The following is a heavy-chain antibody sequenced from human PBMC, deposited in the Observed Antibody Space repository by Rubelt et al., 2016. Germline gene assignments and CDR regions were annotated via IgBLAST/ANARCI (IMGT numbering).Heavy chain of an antibody. J-gene: IGHJ6*02. D-gene: IGHD3-10*02. CDR2: ISYDGSNK. CDR3: ARASCAGGWGDLRGKTGMVV. Sequence: QLVESGGGVVQPGRSLRLSCAASGFTFSSYAMHWVRQAPGKGLEWVAVISYDGSNKYYADSVKGRFTISRDNSKNTLYLQMNSLRAEDTAVYYCARASCAGGWGDLRGKTGMVVWGQGTTVTVSS. CDR1: GFTFSSYA. V-gene: IGHV3-30*04.